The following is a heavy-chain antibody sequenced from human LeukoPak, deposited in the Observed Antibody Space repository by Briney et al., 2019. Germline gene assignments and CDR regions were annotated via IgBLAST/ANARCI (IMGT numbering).Heavy chain of an antibody. D-gene: IGHD3-3*01. Sequence: SETLSLTCTVSGGSISSSSYYWGWIRQPPGKGLEWIGRIYYSGSTYYNPSLKSRVTISVDTSKNQFSLKLSSVTAADTAVYYCAGVLRFLEWLSRPNWFDPWGQGTLVTVSS. CDR3: AGVLRFLEWLSRPNWFDP. V-gene: IGHV4-39*01. CDR1: GGSISSSSYY. J-gene: IGHJ5*02. CDR2: IYYSGST.